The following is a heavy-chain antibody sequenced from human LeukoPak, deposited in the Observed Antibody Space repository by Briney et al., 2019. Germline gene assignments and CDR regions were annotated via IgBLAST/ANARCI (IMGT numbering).Heavy chain of an antibody. CDR3: ARGLYCSGGSCYTQYNWFDP. V-gene: IGHV3-7*01. Sequence: GGSLRLSCAASGFTFSSYWMSWVRQAPGKGLEWVANIKQDGSEKYYVDSVKGRFTISRDNAKNSLYLQMNSLRAEDTAVYYCARGLYCSGGSCYTQYNWFDPWGQGTLVTVSS. CDR2: IKQDGSEK. CDR1: GFTFSSYW. D-gene: IGHD2-15*01. J-gene: IGHJ5*02.